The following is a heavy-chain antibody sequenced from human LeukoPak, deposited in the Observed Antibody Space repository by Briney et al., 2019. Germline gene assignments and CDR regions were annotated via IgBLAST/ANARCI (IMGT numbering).Heavy chain of an antibody. J-gene: IGHJ6*02. Sequence: GGSLRLSCAASGFTFSSYAMHWVRQAPGKGLEWVAVISYDGSNKYYADSVKGRFTISRDNSKNTLYLQMNSLRAEDTAVYYCARDRVTVTTRLLLYYGMDVWGQGTTVTVSS. D-gene: IGHD4-17*01. CDR2: ISYDGSNK. CDR3: ARDRVTVTTRLLLYYGMDV. V-gene: IGHV3-30-3*01. CDR1: GFTFSSYA.